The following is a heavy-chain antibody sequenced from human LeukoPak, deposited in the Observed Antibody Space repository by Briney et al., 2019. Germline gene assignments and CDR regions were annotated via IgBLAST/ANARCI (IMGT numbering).Heavy chain of an antibody. J-gene: IGHJ4*02. CDR3: ATQSPACDY. CDR2: ISTYNGNT. V-gene: IGHV1-18*04. Sequence: ASVKVSCKASGYTFTGYYMHWVRQAPGQGLEWMGWISTYNGNTNYAQKFQGRVTMTTDTSTTTAYMQLRSLRSDDTAVYYCATQSPACDYWGQGTLVAVSS. CDR1: GYTFTGYY.